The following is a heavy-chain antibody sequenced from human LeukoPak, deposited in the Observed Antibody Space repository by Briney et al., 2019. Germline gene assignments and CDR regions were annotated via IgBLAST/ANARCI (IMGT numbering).Heavy chain of an antibody. V-gene: IGHV1-18*01. D-gene: IGHD4-23*01. CDR1: GYTFTSYG. CDR3: ARAGPYGGNSNRGYYFDY. J-gene: IGHJ4*02. CDR2: ISAYNGNT. Sequence: GASVKVSCKASGYTFTSYGISWVRQAPGQGLEWMGWISAYNGNTNYAQKLQGRVTMTTDTSTSTAYMELRSLRSDDTAVYYCARAGPYGGNSNRGYYFDYWGQGTLVTVSS.